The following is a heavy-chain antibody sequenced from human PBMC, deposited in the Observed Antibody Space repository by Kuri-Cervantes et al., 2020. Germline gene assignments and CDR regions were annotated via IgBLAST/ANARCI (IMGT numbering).Heavy chain of an antibody. V-gene: IGHV4-34*01. Sequence: GSLRLSCAVYGGSFSGYYWSWIRQPPGKGLEWIGKINHSGSSNYNPSLKSRVTISVDTSKNQFSLKLRSVTAADTAVYYCARVNLSRYCSGGTCYSVFYMDVWGKGTTVTVSS. D-gene: IGHD2-15*01. CDR2: INHSGSS. CDR1: GGSFSGYY. J-gene: IGHJ6*03. CDR3: ARVNLSRYCSGGTCYSVFYMDV.